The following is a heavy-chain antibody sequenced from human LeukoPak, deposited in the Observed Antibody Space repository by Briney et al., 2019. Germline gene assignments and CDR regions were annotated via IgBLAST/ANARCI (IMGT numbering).Heavy chain of an antibody. J-gene: IGHJ4*02. Sequence: SETLSLTCTVSGDSISSSGYNCGWIRQPPGKGLEWIGSIYYSGSTHYNPSLTSRVSISVDTSKNQFSLKLRSVTAADTAVYYCARVRHGAYIFDYWGQGTLVTVSS. V-gene: IGHV4-39*07. CDR3: ARVRHGAYIFDY. D-gene: IGHD4-17*01. CDR1: GDSISSSGYN. CDR2: IYYSGST.